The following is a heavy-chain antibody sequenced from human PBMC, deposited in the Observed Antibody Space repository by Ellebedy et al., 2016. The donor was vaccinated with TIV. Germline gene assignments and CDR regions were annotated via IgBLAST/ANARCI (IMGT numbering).Heavy chain of an antibody. CDR1: GFTFSNYA. CDR2: LSGSGDST. V-gene: IGHV3-23*01. CDR3: AKRVVPVAGTLSHPSFDY. J-gene: IGHJ4*02. D-gene: IGHD6-19*01. Sequence: GESLKISCAASGFTFSNYAMPWVRPAPGKGLEWVSALSGSGDSTYYADSVKGRFTISRDNSKDTLYLQMHSLRADDTAVYYCAKRVVPVAGTLSHPSFDYWGQGTLVSVSS.